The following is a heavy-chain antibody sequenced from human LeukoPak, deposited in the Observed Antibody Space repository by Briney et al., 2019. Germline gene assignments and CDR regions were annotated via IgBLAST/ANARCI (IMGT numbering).Heavy chain of an antibody. D-gene: IGHD6-19*01. CDR3: ARLSGWFDY. CDR2: IYSGGTT. J-gene: IGHJ4*02. Sequence: PGGSLRLSCAASGFTFSSHSMSWVRQAPGKGLEWVSLIYSGGTTYYAESVKGRFTISRDNSKNTLYLQMNSLRAEDTAVYYCARLSGWFDYWGQGALVTVSS. CDR1: GFTFSSHS. V-gene: IGHV3-53*01.